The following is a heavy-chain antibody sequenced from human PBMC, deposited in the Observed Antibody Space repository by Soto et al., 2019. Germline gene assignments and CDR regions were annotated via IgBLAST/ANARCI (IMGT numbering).Heavy chain of an antibody. J-gene: IGHJ4*02. CDR1: GGAINDHY. CDR3: ARVRTGYFDY. CDR2: IYYNVNT. V-gene: IGHV4-59*11. Sequence: PSETLSLTCTLSGGAINDHYWSFIRQPPGKGLEWIGYIYYNVNTNYNPSLESRVTISVDRSRNQFSLRLTSLTAADTAVYYCARVRTGYFDYWGRGALVTVSS. D-gene: IGHD3-9*01.